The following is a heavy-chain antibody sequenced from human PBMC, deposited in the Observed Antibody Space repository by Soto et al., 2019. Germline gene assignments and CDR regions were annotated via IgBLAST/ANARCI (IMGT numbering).Heavy chain of an antibody. J-gene: IGHJ6*02. CDR2: ISSSSYI. Sequence: GGSLRLSCAASGFTFSSYSMNWVRQAPGKGLEWVSSISSSSYIYYADSVKGRFTISRDNAKNSLYLQMNSLRAEDTAVYYCARKRSPIGNYYYYGMDVWGQGTTVTVSS. CDR1: GFTFSSYS. V-gene: IGHV3-21*01. D-gene: IGHD1-26*01. CDR3: ARKRSPIGNYYYYGMDV.